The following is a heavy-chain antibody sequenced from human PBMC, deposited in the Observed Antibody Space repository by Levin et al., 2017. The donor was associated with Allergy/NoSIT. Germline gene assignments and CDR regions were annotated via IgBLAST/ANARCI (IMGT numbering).Heavy chain of an antibody. CDR2: ISSSSSYI. D-gene: IGHD5-18*01. J-gene: IGHJ4*02. V-gene: IGHV3-21*01. Sequence: GESLKISCAASGFTFSSYSMNWVRQAPGKGLEWVSSISSSSSYIYYADSVKGRFTISRDNAKNSLYLQMNSLRAEDTAVYYCARDDYSYGYFDYWGQGTLVTVSS. CDR3: ARDDYSYGYFDY. CDR1: GFTFSSYS.